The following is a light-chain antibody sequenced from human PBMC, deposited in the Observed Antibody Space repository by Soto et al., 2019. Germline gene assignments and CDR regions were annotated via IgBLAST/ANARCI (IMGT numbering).Light chain of an antibody. J-gene: IGKJ1*01. CDR1: QSLGIW. CDR2: DAS. V-gene: IGKV1-5*01. CDR3: QEYNSYSGT. Sequence: DIRMTQSASTLSASLGDRVTITCRASQSLGIWLAWHQQKPGKAPKLLIYDASTLKSGVPSRFSGSGSGTKFNLTISSLQTDDFATYYCQEYNSYSGTFGQGTKVDIK.